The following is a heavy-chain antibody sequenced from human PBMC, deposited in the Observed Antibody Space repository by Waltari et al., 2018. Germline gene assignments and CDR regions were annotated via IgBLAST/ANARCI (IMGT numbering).Heavy chain of an antibody. V-gene: IGHV1-8*01. CDR1: GYTFTSYD. J-gene: IGHJ6*02. Sequence: QVQLVQSGAEVKKPGASVKVSCKASGYTFTSYDINWVRQATGQGLEWMGWKNPNSGNTGYAQKFQGRVTMTRNTSISTAYMELSSLRSEDTAVYYCARYCSSTSCYSYYYYGMDVWGQGTTVTVSS. CDR3: ARYCSSTSCYSYYYYGMDV. D-gene: IGHD2-2*01. CDR2: KNPNSGNT.